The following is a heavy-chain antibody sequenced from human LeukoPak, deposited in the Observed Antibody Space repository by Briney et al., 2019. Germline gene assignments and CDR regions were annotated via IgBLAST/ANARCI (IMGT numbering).Heavy chain of an antibody. CDR1: GYAFTSYG. J-gene: IGHJ4*02. CDR3: AGGGAYDSSGYYRFDY. CDR2: ISAYNGNT. D-gene: IGHD3-22*01. V-gene: IGHV1-18*01. Sequence: ASVKVSCKASGYAFTSYGISWVRQAPGQGLEWMGWISAYNGNTNYAQKLQGRVTTTTDTSTSTAYMELSSLRSEDTAVYYCAGGGAYDSSGYYRFDYWGQGTLVTVSS.